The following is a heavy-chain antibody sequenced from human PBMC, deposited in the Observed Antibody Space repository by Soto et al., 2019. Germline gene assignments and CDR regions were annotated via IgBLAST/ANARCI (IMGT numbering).Heavy chain of an antibody. Sequence: QVQLEQSGAEVKKPGSSVKVSCKASGGTLSDHGVAWLRQAPGQGLEWMGGTIPVFNTEKYAQKFQGRVTVTADKFTNIAYMELKSMRSEDTAFYFCAGGVYGSGNYYTGPSGFDIWGQGTMVIVSS. CDR2: TIPVFNTE. V-gene: IGHV1-69*06. D-gene: IGHD3-10*01. CDR3: AGGVYGSGNYYTGPSGFDI. CDR1: GGTLSDHG. J-gene: IGHJ3*02.